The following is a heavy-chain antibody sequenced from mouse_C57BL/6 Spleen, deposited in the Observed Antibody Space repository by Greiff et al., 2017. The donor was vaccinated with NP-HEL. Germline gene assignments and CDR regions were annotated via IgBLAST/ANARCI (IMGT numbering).Heavy chain of an antibody. CDR2: IDPSDSYT. Sequence: QVQLQQPGAELVKPGASVKLSCKASGYTFTSYWMQWVKQRPGQGLEWIGEIDPSDSYTNYNQKFKGKATLTVDTSSSTAYMQLSSLTTEDAAVYYCALTGTRGYGGQGTTLTVSS. CDR1: GYTFTSYW. CDR3: ALTGTRGY. V-gene: IGHV1-50*01. D-gene: IGHD4-1*01. J-gene: IGHJ2*01.